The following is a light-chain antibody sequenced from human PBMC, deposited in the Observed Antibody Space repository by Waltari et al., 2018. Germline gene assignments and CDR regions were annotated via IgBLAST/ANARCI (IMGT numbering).Light chain of an antibody. CDR1: QSISNW. CDR2: KAS. CDR3: QQYNTYPWT. J-gene: IGKJ1*01. V-gene: IGKV1-5*03. Sequence: DIHMTQSPSTLSASVGDRVTITCRASQSISNWLAWYHQKPGKAPKLLIYKASSLESGVPSRFSGSGSGTEFTLTISSLQPDDFATYYCQQYNTYPWTFGQGTKVEIK.